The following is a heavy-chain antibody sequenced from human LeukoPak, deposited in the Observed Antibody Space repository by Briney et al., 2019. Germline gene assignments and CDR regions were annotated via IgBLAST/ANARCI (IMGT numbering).Heavy chain of an antibody. D-gene: IGHD2-15*01. CDR1: GFTFSSYY. V-gene: IGHV3-23*01. CDR2: ISRSGGTT. CDR3: AKRGGTESFYYYYMDV. J-gene: IGHJ6*03. Sequence: PGGSLRLSCAASGFTFSSYYMTWVRQAPGKGLEWVANISRSGGTTYYADSVKGRFTISRDNSKNTLYLQMNSLRAEDTAEYYCAKRGGTESFYYYYMDVWGKGTTVTVSS.